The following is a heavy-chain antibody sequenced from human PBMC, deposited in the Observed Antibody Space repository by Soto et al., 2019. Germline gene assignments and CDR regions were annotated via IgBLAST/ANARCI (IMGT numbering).Heavy chain of an antibody. V-gene: IGHV5-51*01. D-gene: IGHD2-8*01. Sequence: GEPLKISCKTSGYSFSNYWVGWVRQMPGKGLEWIGIIYPGGSDTRYSPSFQGQVTISAVKSISTAYLQWSSLKASDTAMYYCGRHPYGDYDIMDVWGQGTTVTVSS. CDR2: IYPGGSDT. CDR3: GRHPYGDYDIMDV. J-gene: IGHJ6*02. CDR1: GYSFSNYW.